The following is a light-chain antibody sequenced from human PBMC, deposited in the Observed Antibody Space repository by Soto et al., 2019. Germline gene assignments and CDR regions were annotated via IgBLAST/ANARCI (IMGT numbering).Light chain of an antibody. CDR1: QSVSSSY. V-gene: IGKV3-20*01. J-gene: IGKJ2*01. CDR3: QHYCSSPRT. CDR2: GAS. Sequence: EIVLTQSPGTLSLSPGERATLSCRASQSVSSSYLAWYQQKPGQAPRLLIYGASSRATGIPDRFSGSGSGREFTLTISRLEPEDFAVYYCQHYCSSPRTFGQGTKLEIK.